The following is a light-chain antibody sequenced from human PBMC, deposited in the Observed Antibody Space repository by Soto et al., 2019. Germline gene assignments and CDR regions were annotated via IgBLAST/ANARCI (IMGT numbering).Light chain of an antibody. V-gene: IGKV3-20*01. Sequence: EIVLTQFPGALSLSPGERVTLSFRASQTVSNTYLAWYQQKSGQAPKFLIYGASNRATGIPDRFSGCGSGTDFTLTISRLEPEDFAVYYCQQYGALPPSFGGGTQVESK. CDR3: QQYGALPPS. CDR2: GAS. CDR1: QTVSNTY. J-gene: IGKJ4*01.